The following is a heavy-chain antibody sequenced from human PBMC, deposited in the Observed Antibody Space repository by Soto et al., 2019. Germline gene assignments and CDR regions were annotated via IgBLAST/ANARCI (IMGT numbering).Heavy chain of an antibody. Sequence: GSLRRSCVAXDFSFTHHAMTWVRLPPGKGLQWVAALSHDGGNIYYRDSVRGRFTISRDNSKNTLYLQMHSLKAEDTAVYFCAKQMGTWVDTAIDFWGQGTQVTVSS. CDR1: DFSFTHHA. CDR2: LSHDGGNI. D-gene: IGHD1-1*01. V-gene: IGHV3-23*01. CDR3: AKQMGTWVDTAIDF. J-gene: IGHJ4*02.